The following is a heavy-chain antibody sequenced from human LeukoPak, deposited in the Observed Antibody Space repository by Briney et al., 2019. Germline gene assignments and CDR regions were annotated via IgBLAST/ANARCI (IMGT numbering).Heavy chain of an antibody. Sequence: GGSLRLSCAASGFTFSTYSMNWVRQAPGKGLEWVSSISSSSSYIYYADSVKGRFTVSRDNAKNSLYLQMNSLRAEDTAVYYCARFALKTPPTDWGQGTLVTVSS. V-gene: IGHV3-21*01. CDR3: ARFALKTPPTD. CDR1: GFTFSTYS. CDR2: ISSSSSYI. J-gene: IGHJ4*02.